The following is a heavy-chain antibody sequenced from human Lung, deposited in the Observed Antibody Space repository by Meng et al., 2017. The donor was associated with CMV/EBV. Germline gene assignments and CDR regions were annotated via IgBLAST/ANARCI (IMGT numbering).Heavy chain of an antibody. CDR1: GFTFSSYA. J-gene: IGHJ6*02. Sequence: GESLKISCEASGFTFSSYAMSWVRQAPGKGLEWVSAISGSGGSTYYADSVKGRFSISRDNYKNTLYLQMNSLRAEDTTVYYCAKDWVDIVVVPAADVWGQGXTVTVSS. CDR3: AKDWVDIVVVPAADV. CDR2: ISGSGGST. V-gene: IGHV3-23*01. D-gene: IGHD2-2*03.